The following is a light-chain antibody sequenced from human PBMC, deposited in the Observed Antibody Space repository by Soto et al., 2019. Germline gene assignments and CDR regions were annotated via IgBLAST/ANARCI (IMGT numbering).Light chain of an antibody. CDR2: DAS. CDR3: QQYNSYSPV. J-gene: IGKJ4*01. CDR1: QSISSS. Sequence: DIQMTQSPSTLSASVGDRVTITCRASQSISSSLAWYQQKPEKAPKLLIYDASSLESGVPSRFSGRGSGTEFTLTISSLQPDDFATYYCQQYNSYSPVFGGGTKVEIK. V-gene: IGKV1-5*01.